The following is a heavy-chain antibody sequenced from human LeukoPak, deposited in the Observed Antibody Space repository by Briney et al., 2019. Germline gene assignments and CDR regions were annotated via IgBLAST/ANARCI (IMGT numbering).Heavy chain of an antibody. CDR2: IKEYGSEE. CDR3: AKSISGWYYFDY. CDR1: GFNFGEFW. V-gene: IGHV3-7*03. J-gene: IGHJ4*02. D-gene: IGHD6-19*01. Sequence: GGSLRLSCAASGFNFGEFWMAWVRQTPGKGLEWVADIKEYGSEEFYVDSVKGRFTISRDNSKNTLYLQMNSLRAEDTAVYYCAKSISGWYYFDYWGQGTLVTVSS.